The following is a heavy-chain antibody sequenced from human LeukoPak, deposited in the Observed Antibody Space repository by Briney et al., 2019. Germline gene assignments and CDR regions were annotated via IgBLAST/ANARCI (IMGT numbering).Heavy chain of an antibody. Sequence: APVKVSCKASGYTFTGYYMHWVRQAPGQGLEWMGRINPNSGGTNYAQKFQGRVTMTRDTSISTAYMELSRLRSDDTAVYYCARGYCSGGSCYLSFDYWGQGTLVTVSS. J-gene: IGHJ4*02. V-gene: IGHV1-2*06. CDR3: ARGYCSGGSCYLSFDY. D-gene: IGHD2-15*01. CDR2: INPNSGGT. CDR1: GYTFTGYY.